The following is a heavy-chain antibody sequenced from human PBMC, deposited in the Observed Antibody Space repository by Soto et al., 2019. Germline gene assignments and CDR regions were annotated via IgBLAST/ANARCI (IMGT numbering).Heavy chain of an antibody. D-gene: IGHD3-10*01. Sequence: GGSLRLSCAASGFTFSSFAMSWVRQAPGKGLEWVSAISGSGGSTYYADSVKGRFTISRDNSKNTLYLQMNSLRAEDTAVYYCATMVRGVTVDYWGQGTLVTVSS. V-gene: IGHV3-23*01. CDR3: ATMVRGVTVDY. CDR1: GFTFSSFA. CDR2: ISGSGGST. J-gene: IGHJ4*02.